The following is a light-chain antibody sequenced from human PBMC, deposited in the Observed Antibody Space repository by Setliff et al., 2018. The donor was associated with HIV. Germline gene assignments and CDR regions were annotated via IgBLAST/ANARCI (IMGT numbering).Light chain of an antibody. CDR1: SSNIGTGYD. CDR2: DNN. Sequence: QSVLTQPPSVSGAPGQRVTISCTGSSSNIGTGYDVRWYQQLPGTAPKLLIHDNNNRPSGVPDRFSGSKSGTSASLAITGLQAEDEADYYCQSYDSSLSGFVFGSGTKV. CDR3: QSYDSSLSGFV. V-gene: IGLV1-40*01. J-gene: IGLJ1*01.